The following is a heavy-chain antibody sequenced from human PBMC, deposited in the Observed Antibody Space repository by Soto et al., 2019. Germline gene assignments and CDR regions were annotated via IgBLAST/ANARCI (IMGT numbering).Heavy chain of an antibody. CDR1: GVSFSGYS. D-gene: IGHD5-12*01. Sequence: LSLTCSVYGVSFSGYSWSLIRQPPVNGLEWIGEINHSGSTNYNPSLKSRVTISVDTSKNQFSLKLSSVTAADTAVYYCARAGSGGGMATRRRPYYFDYWGQGTLVTVSS. V-gene: IGHV4-34*01. CDR2: INHSGST. J-gene: IGHJ4*02. CDR3: ARAGSGGGMATRRRPYYFDY.